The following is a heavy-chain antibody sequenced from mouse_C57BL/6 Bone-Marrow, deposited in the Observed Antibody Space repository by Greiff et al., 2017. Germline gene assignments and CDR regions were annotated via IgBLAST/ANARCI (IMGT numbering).Heavy chain of an antibody. Sequence: QVQLKESGPELVKPGASVKISCKASGYAFSSSWMNWVKQRPGKGLEWIGRLYPGDGDTNYNGKFKGKATLTADKSSSTAYMQLSSLTSEDSAVYFCARPQIYYYGSSSFAYWGQGTLVTVSA. CDR1: GYAFSSSW. CDR2: LYPGDGDT. J-gene: IGHJ3*01. D-gene: IGHD1-1*01. CDR3: ARPQIYYYGSSSFAY. V-gene: IGHV1-82*01.